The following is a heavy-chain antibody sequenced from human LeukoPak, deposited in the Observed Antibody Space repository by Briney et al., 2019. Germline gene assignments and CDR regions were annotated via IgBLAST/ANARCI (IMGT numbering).Heavy chain of an antibody. CDR1: GGSINSSSYY. D-gene: IGHD2-15*01. CDR2: IYYSGST. J-gene: IGHJ6*03. CDR3: ARDISGIGYCSGGSCSGGYYYYYYMDV. V-gene: IGHV4-39*02. Sequence: SETLSLTCTVSGGSINSSSYYWGWIRQPPGKGLEWIGSIYYSGSTYYNPSLKSRVTISVDTSKNQFSLKLSSVTAADTAVYYCARDISGIGYCSGGSCSGGYYYYYYMDVWGKGTTVTVSS.